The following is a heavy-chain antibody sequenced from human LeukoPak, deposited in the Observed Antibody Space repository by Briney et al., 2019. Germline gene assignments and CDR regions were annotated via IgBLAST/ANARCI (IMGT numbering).Heavy chain of an antibody. J-gene: IGHJ3*02. D-gene: IGHD1/OR15-1a*01. CDR3: ARPRASGTTNDAFDI. CDR2: ISSSGIYA. V-gene: IGHV3-11*03. Sequence: GGSLRLSCAASGFXFSDYYMSWIRQAPGKGLKWLSYISSSGIYANYADSVEGRFTISRDNAKNSLYLQMNNLRAEDTAVYYCARPRASGTTNDAFDIWGQGTMVTVSS. CDR1: GFXFSDYY.